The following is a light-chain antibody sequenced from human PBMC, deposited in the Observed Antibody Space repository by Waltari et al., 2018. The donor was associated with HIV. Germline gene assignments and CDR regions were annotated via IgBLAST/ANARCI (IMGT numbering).Light chain of an antibody. J-gene: IGLJ2*01. V-gene: IGLV10-54*04. CDR1: SNNVGNQG. Sequence: QAGLPQPPSVSKGLRQTATLTCTGNSNNVGNQGADWLQQHQGHPPKLLSYSNNNRPSGISERFSASRSGNTASLTITGLQPEDEADYYCSAWDSSLSAVVFGGGTKLTVL. CDR2: SNN. CDR3: SAWDSSLSAVV.